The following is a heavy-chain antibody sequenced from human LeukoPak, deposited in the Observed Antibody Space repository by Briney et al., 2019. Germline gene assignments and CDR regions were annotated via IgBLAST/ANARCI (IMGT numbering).Heavy chain of an antibody. D-gene: IGHD6-19*01. CDR1: GGSISSSSYY. Sequence: SETLSLTCTVSGGSISSSSYYWGWIRQPPGKGLEWIGSIYYSGSTYYNPSLKSRVTISVDTSKNQFSLKLSSVTAADTAVYYCASGVRYSSGWYWFDPWGQGTLVTVSS. J-gene: IGHJ5*02. V-gene: IGHV4-39*07. CDR3: ASGVRYSSGWYWFDP. CDR2: IYYSGST.